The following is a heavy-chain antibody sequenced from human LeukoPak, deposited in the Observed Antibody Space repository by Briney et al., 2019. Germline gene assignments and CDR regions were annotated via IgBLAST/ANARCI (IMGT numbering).Heavy chain of an antibody. J-gene: IGHJ4*02. V-gene: IGHV3-23*01. CDR1: GFTFSSYT. CDR2: ISGSGIST. Sequence: GGSLRLSCAASGFTFSSYTMSWVRRAPGMGLEWVSAISGSGISTYYADSVKGRFTISRDNSKNTLFLQMNSLRAEDTAIYYCAKDYYDSSGYYLDYWGQGTLVTVSS. D-gene: IGHD3-22*01. CDR3: AKDYYDSSGYYLDY.